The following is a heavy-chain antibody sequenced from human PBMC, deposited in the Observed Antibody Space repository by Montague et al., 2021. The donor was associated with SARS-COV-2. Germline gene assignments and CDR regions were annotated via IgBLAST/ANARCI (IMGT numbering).Heavy chain of an antibody. CDR1: GGSISSSNYY. J-gene: IGHJ3*02. Sequence: SETLSLTCTVPGGSISSSNYYWDWIRQPPGKGLEWIGSIYDSGSTYYNPPLKSRVTISVDTSKNHFSLKLSSVTAADTAVYYCARRGRKLLPVATTIGGFDIWGQGTMVTVSS. CDR3: ARRGRKLLPVATTIGGFDI. D-gene: IGHD5-12*01. V-gene: IGHV4-39*02. CDR2: IYDSGST.